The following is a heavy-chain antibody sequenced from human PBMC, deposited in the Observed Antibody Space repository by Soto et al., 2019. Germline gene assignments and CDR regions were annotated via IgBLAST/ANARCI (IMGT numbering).Heavy chain of an antibody. J-gene: IGHJ4*02. CDR2: ISGYNNNK. Sequence: QIQLVQSGTEVREPGASVKVSCQASGYTFTSYGIIWVRQAPGQGLELMGWISGYNNNKNYAQKYQARVTMTTDTSTRTAYMELRSLRSDATAVYYCARVGAIAPAEGDYWGQGTLFTVSS. D-gene: IGHD6-13*01. CDR1: GYTFTSYG. V-gene: IGHV1-18*01. CDR3: ARVGAIAPAEGDY.